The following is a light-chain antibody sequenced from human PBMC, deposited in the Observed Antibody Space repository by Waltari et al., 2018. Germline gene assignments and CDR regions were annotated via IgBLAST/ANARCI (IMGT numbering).Light chain of an antibody. CDR1: QTLIYTDGNTY. CDR3: MQGTHWPWT. V-gene: IGKV2-30*01. J-gene: IGKJ1*01. CDR2: KVS. Sequence: DVVMTQSPPSLPVTLGQPASMSCRSSQTLIYTDGNTYLSWFLPRPGQSPRRLIYKVSDRDTGVRDRFRGSGSGTDFTLRIKKVEAEDVGVYYCMQGTHWPWTFGQGTKMEIE.